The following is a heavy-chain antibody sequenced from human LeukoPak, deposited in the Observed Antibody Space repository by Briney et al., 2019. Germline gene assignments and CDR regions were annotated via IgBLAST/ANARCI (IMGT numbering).Heavy chain of an antibody. CDR1: GGAISSSSYY. D-gene: IGHD2-15*01. J-gene: IGHJ5*02. Sequence: SETLSLTCTVSGGAISSSSYYWGWIRQPPGKGLEWIGSIYYSGIAYYNPSLKSRVTISVDTSKNQFSLKLSSVTAADPAVYHCPRLRGNWFDPWGQGTLVTVSS. CDR3: PRLRGNWFDP. CDR2: IYYSGIA. V-gene: IGHV4-39*01.